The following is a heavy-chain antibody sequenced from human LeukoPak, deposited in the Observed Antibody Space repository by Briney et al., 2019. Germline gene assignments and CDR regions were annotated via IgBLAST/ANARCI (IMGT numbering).Heavy chain of an antibody. CDR1: GYTFTSYG. Sequence: ASVKVSCKASGYTFTSYGISWVRQAPGQGLEGMGWISAYNGNTNYAQKLQGRVTMTTDTSTSTAYMELRSLRSDDTAVYYCARGDYYDSSGYYYVGGCDYWGQGTLVTVSS. CDR2: ISAYNGNT. J-gene: IGHJ4*02. CDR3: ARGDYYDSSGYYYVGGCDY. V-gene: IGHV1-18*01. D-gene: IGHD3-22*01.